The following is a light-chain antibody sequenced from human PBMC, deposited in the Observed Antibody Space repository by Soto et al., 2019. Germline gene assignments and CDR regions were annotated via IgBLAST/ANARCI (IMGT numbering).Light chain of an antibody. V-gene: IGKV3-20*01. Sequence: EIVLTQSPGTLSLAPGDRATLTFRASQSVSSTYLAWYQQRPGQAPGLLLYGASNRASGIPDRFAGSGSGTDFTLTISRLEPEDFAVYYCQQYSFLPRTFGQGTKVDIK. CDR1: QSVSSTY. CDR2: GAS. CDR3: QQYSFLPRT. J-gene: IGKJ1*01.